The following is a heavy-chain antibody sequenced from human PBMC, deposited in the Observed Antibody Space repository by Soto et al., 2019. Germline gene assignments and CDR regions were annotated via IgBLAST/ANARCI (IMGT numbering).Heavy chain of an antibody. V-gene: IGHV3-66*01. CDR3: ARRWG. CDR1: GFIVSSNY. J-gene: IGHJ3*01. CDR2: IYSGGTT. Sequence: EVQLVESGGGLVQPGGSLRLSCAASGFIVSSNYMSWVRQAPGKGPEWVALIYSGGTTHYAESVKGRFTISRDKSKNTLYLQMNSLRAEVTAVYYCARRWGWCHGTMVTVSS. D-gene: IGHD1-26*01.